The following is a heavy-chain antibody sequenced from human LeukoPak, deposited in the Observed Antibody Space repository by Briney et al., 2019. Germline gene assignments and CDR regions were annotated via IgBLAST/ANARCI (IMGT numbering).Heavy chain of an antibody. CDR3: ASDPLTPEYFQH. J-gene: IGHJ1*01. CDR2: IKQDGSEK. Sequence: PGRSLRLSCVASGFTFSSYWMSWVRQAPGKGLEWVANIKQDGSEKYYVDSVKGRFTISRDNAKNSLYLQMNSLRAEDTAVYYCASDPLTPEYFQHWGQGTLVTVSS. V-gene: IGHV3-7*01. CDR1: GFTFSSYW. D-gene: IGHD3-16*02.